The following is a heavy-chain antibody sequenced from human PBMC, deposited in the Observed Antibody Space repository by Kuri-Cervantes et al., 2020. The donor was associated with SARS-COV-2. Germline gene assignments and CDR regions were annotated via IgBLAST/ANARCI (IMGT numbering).Heavy chain of an antibody. V-gene: IGHV4-31*02. CDR2: VYHTGHT. CDR1: GGSINSGAFY. CDR3: ARQMMSSITIFGVVITRNWFDP. Sequence: SCTVSGGSINSGAFYWSWIRQLPGKGLEWIGYVYHTGHTYYNPPLKSRVTISMDTSKNQFSLKLSSVTAADTAVYYCARQMMSSITIFGVVITRNWFDPWGQGTLVTVSS. D-gene: IGHD3-3*01. J-gene: IGHJ5*02.